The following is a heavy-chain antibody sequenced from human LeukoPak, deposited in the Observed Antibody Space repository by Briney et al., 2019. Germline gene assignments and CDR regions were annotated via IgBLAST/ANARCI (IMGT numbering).Heavy chain of an antibody. V-gene: IGHV1-2*02. CDR2: IVPHSGGT. CDR1: GYTFTDYY. J-gene: IGHJ4*02. Sequence: ASVKVSCKTSGYTFTDYYIHWVRQAPGQGLEWMGWIVPHSGGTKYAQKLQGRVNMTRDTSISTAYMELSRLRYDDTAVYYCATLGATSFDYWGQGALVTVSS. D-gene: IGHD1-26*01. CDR3: ATLGATSFDY.